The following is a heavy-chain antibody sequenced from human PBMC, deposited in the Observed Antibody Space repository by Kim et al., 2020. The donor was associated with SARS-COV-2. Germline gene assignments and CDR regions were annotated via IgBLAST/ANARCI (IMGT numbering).Heavy chain of an antibody. Sequence: SETLSLTCTVSGGSISSYYWSWIRQPPGKGLEWIGYIYYSGSTNYNPSLKSRVTISVDTSKNQFSLKLSSVTAADTAVYYCARDRAGYCSGGSCHYGMDVWGQGTTVTVSS. V-gene: IGHV4-59*13. CDR3: ARDRAGYCSGGSCHYGMDV. CDR2: IYYSGST. D-gene: IGHD2-15*01. CDR1: GGSISSYY. J-gene: IGHJ6*02.